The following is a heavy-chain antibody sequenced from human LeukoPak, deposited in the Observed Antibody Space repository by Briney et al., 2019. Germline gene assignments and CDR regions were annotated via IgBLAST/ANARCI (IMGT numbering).Heavy chain of an antibody. CDR1: GFIFSSYW. V-gene: IGHV3-7*03. D-gene: IGHD4-23*01. CDR2: IKQDGSDK. Sequence: GGSLRLSCAASGFIFSSYWMSWVRQAPGKGLEWVANIKQDGSDKYYLTSVRGRFTISRDNAKNSLFLQMNSLRVEDTAVYYCARGGGHLDCWGQGTLVTVSS. J-gene: IGHJ4*02. CDR3: ARGGGHLDC.